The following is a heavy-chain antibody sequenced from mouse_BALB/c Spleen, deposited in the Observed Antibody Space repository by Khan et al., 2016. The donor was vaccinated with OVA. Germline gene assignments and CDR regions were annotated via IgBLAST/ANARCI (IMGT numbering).Heavy chain of an antibody. V-gene: IGHV2-9*02. CDR3: ARDDSNNVSY. D-gene: IGHD2-5*01. J-gene: IGHJ2*01. CDR2: IWAGGCT. Sequence: VQLQESGPGLVAPSQSLSITCTASGFSLTSYGVHWVRQPPGKGLEWLGVIWAGGCTTYNSAIMSRLSISRDNNKGKFYCKMYSLRTEDTAIYNCARDDSNNVSYWGQGTTRTVSS. CDR1: GFSLTSYG.